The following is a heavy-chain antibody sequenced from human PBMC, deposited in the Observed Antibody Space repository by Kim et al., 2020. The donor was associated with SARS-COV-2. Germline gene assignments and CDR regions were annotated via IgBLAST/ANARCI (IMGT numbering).Heavy chain of an antibody. CDR3: ASSSDIVVVPAHLYPWYYYGMDV. V-gene: IGHV4-34*01. D-gene: IGHD2-2*01. CDR1: GGSFSGYY. CDR2: INHSGST. Sequence: SETLSLTCAVYGGSFSGYYWSWIRQPPGKGLEWIGEINHSGSTNYNPSLKSRVTISVDTSKNQFSLKLSSVTAADTAVYYCASSSDIVVVPAHLYPWYYYGMDVWGQGTTVTVSS. J-gene: IGHJ6*02.